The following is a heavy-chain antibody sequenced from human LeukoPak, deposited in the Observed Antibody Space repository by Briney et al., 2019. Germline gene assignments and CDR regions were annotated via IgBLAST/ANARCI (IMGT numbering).Heavy chain of an antibody. CDR1: GFTFSSYW. Sequence: PGGSLRLSCAASGFTFSSYWMNWVRQAPGTGLEWVANMNHDGSEKYQIDSVKGRFTISRDNAKNSLYLQMNSLRVEDTAIYYCVRYFYDSYTSSFRFGSWGQGTLVTVSS. D-gene: IGHD3-16*01. J-gene: IGHJ5*01. V-gene: IGHV3-7*03. CDR2: MNHDGSEK. CDR3: VRYFYDSYTSSFRFGS.